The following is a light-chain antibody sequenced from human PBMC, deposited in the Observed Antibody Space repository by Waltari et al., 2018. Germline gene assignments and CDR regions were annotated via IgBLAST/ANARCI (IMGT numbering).Light chain of an antibody. Sequence: DIQMTQSPSTLSASVGDRVTITCRASQRISTWLAWYQQKPGKAPKLLIYDASSLEGGVPSRFSGSGSGTEFTLTISCLQPDDSATYYCQQYNSYSLYTFGQGTKLEIK. J-gene: IGKJ2*01. CDR1: QRISTW. V-gene: IGKV1-5*01. CDR2: DAS. CDR3: QQYNSYSLYT.